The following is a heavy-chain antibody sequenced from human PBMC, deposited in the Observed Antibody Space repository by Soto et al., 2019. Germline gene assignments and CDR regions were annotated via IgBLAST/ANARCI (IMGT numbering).Heavy chain of an antibody. D-gene: IGHD3-3*01. Sequence: PGGSLRLSCAASGFTFSSYAMSWVRQAPGKGLEWVSAISGSGGSTYYADSVKGRFTISRDNSKNTLYLQMNSLRAEDTAVYYCANYSSYDFWSSWFDSWGQGTLVTVSS. CDR1: GFTFSSYA. J-gene: IGHJ5*01. V-gene: IGHV3-23*01. CDR2: ISGSGGST. CDR3: ANYSSYDFWSSWFDS.